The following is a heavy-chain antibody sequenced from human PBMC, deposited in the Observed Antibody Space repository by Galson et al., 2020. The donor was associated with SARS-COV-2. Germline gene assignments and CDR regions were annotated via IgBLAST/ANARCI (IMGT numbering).Heavy chain of an antibody. CDR2: ITWNGGRT. Sequence: GGSLRLSCAAAGFTFDDYGMSWVRQAPGKGLEWVSGITWNGGRTGYVDSVKGRFTISRDNAENSLYLQMNSLRAEDTALYYCARGISGSYVFDYWGQGTLDTVSS. CDR3: ARGISGSYVFDY. J-gene: IGHJ4*02. V-gene: IGHV3-20*04. D-gene: IGHD1-26*01. CDR1: GFTFDDYG.